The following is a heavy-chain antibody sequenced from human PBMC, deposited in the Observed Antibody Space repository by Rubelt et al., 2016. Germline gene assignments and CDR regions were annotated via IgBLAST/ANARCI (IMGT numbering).Heavy chain of an antibody. D-gene: IGHD3-22*01. J-gene: IGHJ4*02. CDR2: IYYSGST. V-gene: IGHV4-61*05. CDR1: GGSISSSSYY. Sequence: QLQLQESGPGLVKPSETLSLTCTVSGGSISSSSYYWGWIRQPPGKGLEWIGYIYYSGSTSYNPSLKSRVTISVDTSKSQFSLNWSSVTAADTAVYYCASGGYYYDSSGLDWGQGTLVTVSS. CDR3: ASGGYYYDSSGLD.